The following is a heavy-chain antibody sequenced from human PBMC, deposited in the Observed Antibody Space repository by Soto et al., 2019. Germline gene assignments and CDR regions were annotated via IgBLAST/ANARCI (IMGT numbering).Heavy chain of an antibody. D-gene: IGHD3-3*01. J-gene: IGHJ4*02. CDR3: ARGPTLTDYDFWSGYHKGFDY. CDR1: GDSVSSNSAA. Sequence: KQSQTLSLTCAISGDSVSSNSAAWNWIRQSPSRGLEWLGRTYYRSKWYNDYAVSVKSRITINPDTSKNQFSLQLNSVTPEDTAVYYCARGPTLTDYDFWSGYHKGFDYWGQGTLVTVSS. V-gene: IGHV6-1*01. CDR2: TYYRSKWYN.